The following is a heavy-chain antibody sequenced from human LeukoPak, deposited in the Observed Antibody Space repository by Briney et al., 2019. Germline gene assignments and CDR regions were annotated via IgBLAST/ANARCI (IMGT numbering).Heavy chain of an antibody. V-gene: IGHV3-30*19. CDR1: GFTFSSYG. J-gene: IGHJ4*02. D-gene: IGHD3-10*01. CDR3: AREDRGYYGSGSHQPFDY. CDR2: ISYDGSNK. Sequence: GGSLRLSCAASGFTFSSYGMHWVRQAPGKGLEWVAVISYDGSNKYYADSVKGRFAISRDNSKNTLYLQMNSLRAEDTAVYYCAREDRGYYGSGSHQPFDYWGQGTLVTVSS.